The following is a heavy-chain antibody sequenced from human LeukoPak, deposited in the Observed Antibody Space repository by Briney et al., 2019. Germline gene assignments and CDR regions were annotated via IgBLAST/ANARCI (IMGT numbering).Heavy chain of an antibody. CDR3: ANDPSMTTPPNWFDP. CDR2: ISGSGGST. J-gene: IGHJ5*02. Sequence: SGGSLRLSCAASGFTFSSYAMSWVRQAPGKGLEWVSAISGSGGSTYYADSVKGRFTISRDNSKNTLYLQMNSLRAEDTAVYYCANDPSMTTPPNWFDPWGQGTLVTVSS. CDR1: GFTFSSYA. D-gene: IGHD4-11*01. V-gene: IGHV3-23*01.